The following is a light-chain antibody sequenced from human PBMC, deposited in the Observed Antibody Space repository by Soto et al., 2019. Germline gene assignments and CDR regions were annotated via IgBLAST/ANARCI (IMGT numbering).Light chain of an antibody. Sequence: QSALIQPASVSGSPGQSITISCTGTSSDIGDSNHVSWYQQHPGKAPKLMIYEVSNRPSGVSNRFSGSKSGNTASLTISGLQAEDEANYYCSSYTSSSTYVFGTGTKLTVL. CDR2: EVS. V-gene: IGLV2-14*01. CDR1: SSDIGDSNH. CDR3: SSYTSSSTYV. J-gene: IGLJ1*01.